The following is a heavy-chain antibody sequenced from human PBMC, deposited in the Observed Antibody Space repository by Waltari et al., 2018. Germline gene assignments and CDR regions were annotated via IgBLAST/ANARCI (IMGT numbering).Heavy chain of an antibody. CDR1: GSTFNNYG. CDR3: ARRNYGSGSYYFDY. Sequence: QVQLVQSGAEVKKPGASVKVSCKASGSTFNNYGITWVRQAPGQGLEWMGWISGYNGNTNYAQKLQGRVTMTTDTSTSTAYMELRSLRSDDTAVYYCARRNYGSGSYYFDYWGQGTLLTVSS. D-gene: IGHD3-10*01. V-gene: IGHV1-18*01. CDR2: ISGYNGNT. J-gene: IGHJ4*02.